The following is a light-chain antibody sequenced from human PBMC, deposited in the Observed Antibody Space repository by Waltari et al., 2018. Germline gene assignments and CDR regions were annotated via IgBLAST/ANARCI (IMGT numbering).Light chain of an antibody. V-gene: IGKV2-28*01. CDR3: MEARQTPT. J-gene: IGKJ1*01. CDR2: MAS. Sequence: DIVMTQSPLSLSVTPGEPASIPCRSSPSLLHSDGYNSVDWYLQKPGQSPQLLIYMASNRPSGVPDRFSGSGSGTDFTLKISGVEAEDVGVYYCMEARQTPTFGQGTKVEIK. CDR1: PSLLHSDGYNS.